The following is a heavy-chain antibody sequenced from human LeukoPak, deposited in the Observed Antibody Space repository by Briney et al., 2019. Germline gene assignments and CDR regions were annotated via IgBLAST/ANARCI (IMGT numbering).Heavy chain of an antibody. V-gene: IGHV3-21*01. CDR3: AREIAAADWFDP. CDR1: RFTFSSYN. D-gene: IGHD6-13*01. Sequence: GGSLRLSCAASRFTFSSYNMNWVRQAPGKGLEWVSSISSSSNYIHYADSVKGRFTISRDNAKNSLYLQMNSLRAEDTAVYYCAREIAAADWFDPWGQGTLVTVSS. CDR2: ISSSSNYI. J-gene: IGHJ5*02.